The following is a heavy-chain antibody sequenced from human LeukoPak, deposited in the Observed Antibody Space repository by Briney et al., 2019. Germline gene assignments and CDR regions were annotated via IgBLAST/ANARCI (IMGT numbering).Heavy chain of an antibody. CDR3: AKYCTSTSCYIYYGMDV. Sequence: GGSLRLSCAASGFTLSSYAMSWVRQAPGKGLEWVSAISGSGDGTYYADSVKGRFTISRDNSKNTLYLQMNSLRAEDTAIYYCAKYCTSTSCYIYYGMDVWGQGTTVTVSS. CDR2: ISGSGDGT. J-gene: IGHJ6*02. D-gene: IGHD2-2*02. V-gene: IGHV3-23*01. CDR1: GFTLSSYA.